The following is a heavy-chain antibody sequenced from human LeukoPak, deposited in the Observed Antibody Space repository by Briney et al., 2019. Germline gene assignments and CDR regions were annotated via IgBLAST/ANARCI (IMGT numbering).Heavy chain of an antibody. V-gene: IGHV3-30*03. CDR2: ISYDGNNK. J-gene: IGHJ5*02. CDR1: GFIFSNYG. Sequence: PGGSLRLSCAASGFIFSNYGMHWVRQAPGKGLEWVAVISYDGNNKYYGDSVKGRFTISRDNSKNTLHLQMNNLRAEDTAVYYCATSPTFDPWGQGTLVTVSS. CDR3: ATSPTFDP.